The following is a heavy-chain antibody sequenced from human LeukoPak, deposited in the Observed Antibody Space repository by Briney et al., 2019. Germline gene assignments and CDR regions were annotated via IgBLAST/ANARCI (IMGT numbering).Heavy chain of an antibody. CDR2: IYYSGSA. J-gene: IGHJ5*02. D-gene: IGHD2-15*01. Sequence: SETLSLTCTVSGDSVSSSHWNWIRQPPGKGLEWIGYIYYSGSANYNPSLKSRVTISVDTSKNQFSLKLSSLTAADTAVYYCARGVKAETWGQGTLVTVSS. CDR1: GDSVSSSH. V-gene: IGHV4-59*02. CDR3: ARGVKAET.